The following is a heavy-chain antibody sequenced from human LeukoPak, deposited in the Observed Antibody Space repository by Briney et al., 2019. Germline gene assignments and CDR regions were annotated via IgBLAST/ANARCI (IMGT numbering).Heavy chain of an antibody. J-gene: IGHJ5*02. CDR3: ARGPAAVHP. CDR2: INHSGST. CDR1: GYSLTNHY. Sequence: SETLSLTCAVYGYSLTNHYWIWIRQPPGKGLEWNGEINHSGSTNYNPSLKSRVTISVDTSKNQFVLKLSSVTAADTAVYYCARGPAAVHPWGQGTLVTVSS. V-gene: IGHV4-34*01. D-gene: IGHD6-13*01.